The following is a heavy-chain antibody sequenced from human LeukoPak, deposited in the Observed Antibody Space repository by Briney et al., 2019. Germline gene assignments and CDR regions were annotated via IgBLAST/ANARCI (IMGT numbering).Heavy chain of an antibody. D-gene: IGHD2-8*01. CDR2: INPNSGGT. V-gene: IGHV1-2*02. CDR3: ARDIVLMVYGGNWFDP. Sequence: GASVKVSCKASGYTFTGYYMHWVRQAPGQGLEWMGWINPNSGGTNYAQKLQGRVTMTTDTSTSTAYMELRSLRSDDTAVYYCARDIVLMVYGGNWFDPWGQGTLVTVSS. CDR1: GYTFTGYY. J-gene: IGHJ5*02.